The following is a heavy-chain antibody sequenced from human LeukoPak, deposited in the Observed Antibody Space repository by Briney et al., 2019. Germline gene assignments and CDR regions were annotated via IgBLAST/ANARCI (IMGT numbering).Heavy chain of an antibody. J-gene: IGHJ4*02. CDR3: ARGSYSTIDCFDY. CDR1: GFTFSSYW. CDR2: IKQEGSEK. V-gene: IGHV3-7*04. D-gene: IGHD1-26*01. Sequence: GGSLRLSCAAAGFTFSSYWMSWVGQAPGKGREWVANIKQEGSEKYYVDSVKGRFTISRDNAKNSLYLQMHTLRAEDTAVYHCARGSYSTIDCFDYWGQGTLVTVSS.